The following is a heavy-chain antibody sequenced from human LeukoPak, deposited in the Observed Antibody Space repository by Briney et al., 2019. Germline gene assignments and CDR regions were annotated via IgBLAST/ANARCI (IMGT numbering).Heavy chain of an antibody. CDR3: ARQRAPHYYGSSGYYEAWFDP. Sequence: SETLSLTCTVSGGSISSSSYYWGWIRQPPGKGLEWIGSIYYSGNTYYNPSLKSRVTISVDTSKSQFSLKLSSVTAADTAVFYCARQRAPHYYGSSGYYEAWFDPWGQGTLVTVSS. CDR1: GGSISSSSYY. J-gene: IGHJ5*02. D-gene: IGHD3-22*01. CDR2: IYYSGNT. V-gene: IGHV4-39*01.